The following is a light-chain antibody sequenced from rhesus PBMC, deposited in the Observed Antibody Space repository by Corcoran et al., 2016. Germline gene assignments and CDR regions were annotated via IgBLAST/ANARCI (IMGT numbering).Light chain of an antibody. CDR1: ENVNNY. Sequence: DIQMTQSPSSLSASVGDRVTITCRASENVNNYLHWYQQKPGKSPKLLISAAHLMQSGVPSRFSGSGSWTDYTFTISSLQPEDVATYYCQHSYGTPLTFGGGTKVEIK. CDR3: QHSYGTPLT. CDR2: AAH. V-gene: IGKV1-74*01. J-gene: IGKJ4*01.